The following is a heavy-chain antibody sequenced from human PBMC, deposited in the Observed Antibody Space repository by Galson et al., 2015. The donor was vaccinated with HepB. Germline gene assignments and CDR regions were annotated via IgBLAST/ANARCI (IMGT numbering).Heavy chain of an antibody. J-gene: IGHJ4*02. V-gene: IGHV1-58*01. CDR2: IVVGSANT. D-gene: IGHD4-23*01. CDR1: GFTFTNSA. CDR3: ATLLVTPI. Sequence: SVKVSCKGSGFTFTNSAAQWVRQARGQRLEWIGWIVVGSANTNYAQKFQERVTITRDIFTSTAYMELSSLRSEDTAVYYCATLLVTPIWGQGTLVTVSS.